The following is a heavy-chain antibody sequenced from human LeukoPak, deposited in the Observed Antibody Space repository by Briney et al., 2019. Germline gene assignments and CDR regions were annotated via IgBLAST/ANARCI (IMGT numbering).Heavy chain of an antibody. J-gene: IGHJ6*02. CDR2: ISGSGGST. D-gene: IGHD6-13*01. V-gene: IGHV3-23*01. Sequence: GGSLRLSCAASGFTFSSYAMSWVRQAPGKGLEWVSAISGSGGSTDYSDPVKGRFTVSRDNSKSTVYLQMNSLRAEDTAVYYCAKEQQLVRANYYGMDVWGQGTTVTVSS. CDR1: GFTFSSYA. CDR3: AKEQQLVRANYYGMDV.